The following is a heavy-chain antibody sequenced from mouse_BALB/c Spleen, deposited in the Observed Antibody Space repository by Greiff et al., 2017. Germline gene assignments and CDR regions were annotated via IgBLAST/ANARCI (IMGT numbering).Heavy chain of an antibody. CDR2: ISSGGGST. CDR3: ARQTTVVADWYFDV. J-gene: IGHJ1*01. D-gene: IGHD1-1*01. Sequence: EVHLVESGGGLVKPGGSLKLSCAASGFAFSSYDMSWVRQTPEKRLEWVAYISSGGGSTYYPDTVKGRFTISRDNAKNTLYLQMSSLKSEDTAMYYCARQTTVVADWYFDVWGAGTTVTVSS. CDR1: GFAFSSYD. V-gene: IGHV5-12-1*01.